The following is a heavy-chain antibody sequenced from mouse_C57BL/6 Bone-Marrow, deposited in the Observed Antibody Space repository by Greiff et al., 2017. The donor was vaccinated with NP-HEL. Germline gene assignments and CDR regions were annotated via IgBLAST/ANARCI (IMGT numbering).Heavy chain of an antibody. D-gene: IGHD1-1*01. CDR1: GFSLSTFGMG. J-gene: IGHJ4*01. V-gene: IGHV8-8*01. Sequence: QVTLKESGPGILQPSQTLSLTCSFSGFSLSTFGMGVGWIRQPSGKGLEWLAHIWWDDDKYYNPALKRRLTISKDTSQNQVFLMIANVYTADTATYYCARPHYYGSSYCAMDYWGQGTSVTVSA. CDR3: ARPHYYGSSYCAMDY. CDR2: IWWDDDK.